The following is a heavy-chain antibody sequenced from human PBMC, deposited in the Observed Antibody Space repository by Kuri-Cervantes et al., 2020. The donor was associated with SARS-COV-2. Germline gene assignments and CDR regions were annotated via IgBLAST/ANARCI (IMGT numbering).Heavy chain of an antibody. Sequence: SETLSLTCAVPGYSISSGYYWGWTRQPPGKGLEWIGCIYHSGSTYYNPSLKSRVTISVETSKNQFSLKLSSVTAADTAVYYCAIHKYYYDSRVRGYYYYYGMDVWGQGTTVTVSS. CDR1: GYSISSGYY. CDR2: IYHSGST. D-gene: IGHD3-22*01. CDR3: AIHKYYYDSRVRGYYYYYGMDV. V-gene: IGHV4-38-2*01. J-gene: IGHJ6*02.